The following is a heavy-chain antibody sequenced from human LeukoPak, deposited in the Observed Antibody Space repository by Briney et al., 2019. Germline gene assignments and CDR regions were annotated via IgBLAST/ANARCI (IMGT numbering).Heavy chain of an antibody. CDR2: IIPIFGTA. J-gene: IGHJ6*02. D-gene: IGHD2-2*01. V-gene: IGHV1-69*13. CDR1: GYTFASYG. Sequence: GASVKVSCTASGYTFASYGISWVRQAPGQGLEWMGGIIPIFGTANYAQKFQGRVTITADESTSTAYMELSSLRSEDTAVYYCARDRVLGVVVPAAISYYYGMDVWGQGTTVTVSS. CDR3: ARDRVLGVVVPAAISYYYGMDV.